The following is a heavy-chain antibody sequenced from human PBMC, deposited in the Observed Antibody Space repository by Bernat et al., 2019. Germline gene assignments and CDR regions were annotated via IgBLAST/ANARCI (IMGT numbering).Heavy chain of an antibody. CDR1: GFTCSSYG. CDR2: IWYDGSNK. Sequence: VEWGGGGVEAERSRRVSCAASGFTCSSYGMLWVRQAPGTGLEWVALIWYDGSNKYYVDSVKGRFTISRDSSKNTVYLQMNSLRAEDTAVYYCARLGSRWSFDYWGQGTLVTVSS. V-gene: IGHV3-33*01. D-gene: IGHD6-13*01. J-gene: IGHJ4*02. CDR3: ARLGSRWSFDY.